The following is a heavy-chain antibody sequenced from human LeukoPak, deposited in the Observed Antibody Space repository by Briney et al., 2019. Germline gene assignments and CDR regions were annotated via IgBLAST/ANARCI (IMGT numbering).Heavy chain of an antibody. CDR3: AREIVVVPAAFFRVHYYYMDV. CDR1: GGSISSGSYY. D-gene: IGHD2-2*01. Sequence: SETLSLTCTVSGGSISSGSYYWSWIRQPAGKGLEWIGRIYTSGSTNYNPSLKSRVTMSVDTSKNQFSLKLSSVTAADTAVYYCAREIVVVPAAFFRVHYYYMDVWGKGTTVTISS. CDR2: IYTSGST. J-gene: IGHJ6*03. V-gene: IGHV4-61*02.